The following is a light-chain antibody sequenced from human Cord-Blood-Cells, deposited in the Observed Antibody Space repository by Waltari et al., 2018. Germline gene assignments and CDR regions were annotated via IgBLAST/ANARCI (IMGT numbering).Light chain of an antibody. J-gene: IGKJ3*01. CDR1: QSISSW. CDR2: KAS. Sequence: DIQMTQSPSTLSASVGDRVTITCRASQSISSWLAWYPQKPGKAPKHLIYKASSLESGVPSRFSVSGSGTEFTLTISSLQPDDFATYYCQQYNSYSPFTFCPGTKVDIK. V-gene: IGKV1-5*03. CDR3: QQYNSYSPFT.